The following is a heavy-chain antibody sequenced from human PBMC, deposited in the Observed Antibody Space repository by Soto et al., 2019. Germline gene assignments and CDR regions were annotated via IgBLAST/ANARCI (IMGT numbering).Heavy chain of an antibody. V-gene: IGHV1-69*06. CDR1: GGTFSTHA. CDR3: ARGDDFDYYYGVDV. J-gene: IGHJ6*02. D-gene: IGHD3-16*01. Sequence: GGSVKITCKASGGTFSTHAISWVRQAPGQGREWMGGIVPIFGTSNYAQKFQGRVTTTADKSTNTAYMELSSLTSEDTAVYYCARGDDFDYYYGVDVWGQGTTVTVSS. CDR2: IVPIFGTS.